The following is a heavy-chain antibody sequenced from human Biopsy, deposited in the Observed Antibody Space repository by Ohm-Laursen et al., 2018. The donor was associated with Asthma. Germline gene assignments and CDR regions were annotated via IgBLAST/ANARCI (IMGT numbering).Heavy chain of an antibody. CDR3: ARTYYDFLTGQVNDAFAM. V-gene: IGHV1-3*01. D-gene: IGHD3-9*01. CDR2: INAGNGNT. J-gene: IGHJ3*02. Sequence: SVKVSCKASGYTFTSYAMHWVRQAPGQRLEWMGWINAGNGNTKYSQKFQGRVTITRDTSASTAYMELSSLRPEDTAVYYCARTYYDFLTGQVNDAFAMWGQGTMVTVSS. CDR1: GYTFTSYA.